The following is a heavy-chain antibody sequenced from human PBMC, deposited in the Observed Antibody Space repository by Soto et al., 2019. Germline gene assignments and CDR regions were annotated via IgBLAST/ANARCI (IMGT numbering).Heavy chain of an antibody. J-gene: IGHJ4*02. Sequence: GGSLRLSCAASGFTVSSYLMHWVRQAPGKGLVWVSRINSDGSSTSFADSVKGRFTISRDNAKNTLYLQMNSLRAEDTAVYYCAIVNYGDYGGVYDYWGQGTLVTVSS. CDR1: GFTVSSYL. D-gene: IGHD4-17*01. CDR3: AIVNYGDYGGVYDY. V-gene: IGHV3-74*01. CDR2: INSDGSST.